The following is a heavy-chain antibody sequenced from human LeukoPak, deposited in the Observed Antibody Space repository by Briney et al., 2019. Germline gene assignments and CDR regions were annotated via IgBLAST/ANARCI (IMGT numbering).Heavy chain of an antibody. CDR3: TRYSNYGLDY. V-gene: IGHV3-73*01. J-gene: IGHJ4*02. D-gene: IGHD4-11*01. CDR2: IRSKANSYAT. CDR1: GFTFSGSA. Sequence: HTGGSLKLSCAASGFTFSGSAMHWVRQASGKGLEWVGRIRSKANSYATAYAASVKGRFTISRDDSKNTAYLQMNSLKTEDTAVYYCTRYSNYGLDYWGQGTLVTVSS.